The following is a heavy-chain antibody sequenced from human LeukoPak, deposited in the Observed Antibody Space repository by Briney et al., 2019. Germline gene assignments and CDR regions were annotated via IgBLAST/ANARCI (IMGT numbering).Heavy chain of an antibody. CDR1: GYTFTSYD. J-gene: IGHJ4*02. Sequence: GASVKVSCTASGYTFTSYDINWVRQATGQGLEWMGWMNPNSGNTGYAQKFQGRVTMTRNTSISTAYMELSSLRSEDTAVYYCARANRIVVAATSYYFDYWGQGTLVTVSS. CDR2: MNPNSGNT. CDR3: ARANRIVVAATSYYFDY. D-gene: IGHD2-15*01. V-gene: IGHV1-8*01.